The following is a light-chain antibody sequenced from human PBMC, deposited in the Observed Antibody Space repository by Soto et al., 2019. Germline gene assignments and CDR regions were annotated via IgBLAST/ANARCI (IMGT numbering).Light chain of an antibody. J-gene: IGLJ2*01. CDR1: SSNIGAGYD. CDR2: GNS. Sequence: QSVLTQAPSVSGAPGQRVTISCTGSSSNIGAGYDVHWYQQLPGTAPKLLIYGNSNRPSGVPDRFSGSKSGTSAFLAITGLQAEDEADYYCQSYDSSLSGKVVFGGGTKLTVL. V-gene: IGLV1-40*01. CDR3: QSYDSSLSGKVV.